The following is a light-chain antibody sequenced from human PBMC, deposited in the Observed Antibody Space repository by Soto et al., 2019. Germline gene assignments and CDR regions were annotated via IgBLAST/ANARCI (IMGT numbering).Light chain of an antibody. Sequence: EIVMTQSPVTLSVSPGERATLSCRASQSASKNLAWYQQKPGKAPRLLIYGASTRATGIPARFSGSGYGTDWTLTISSRQSEDFAVYYCQQYNNWPPLSFGGGPKVEI. V-gene: IGKV3D-15*01. J-gene: IGKJ4*01. CDR3: QQYNNWPPLS. CDR2: GAS. CDR1: QSASKN.